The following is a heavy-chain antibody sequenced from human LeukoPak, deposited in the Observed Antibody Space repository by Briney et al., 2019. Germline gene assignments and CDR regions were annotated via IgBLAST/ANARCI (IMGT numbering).Heavy chain of an antibody. Sequence: GRSLRLSCAASGFTFSSYAMHWVRQAPGKGLEWVAVISYDGSNKYYADSVKGRFTISRDNSKNTLYLQMNSLRAEDTALYYCAKATQYSSSPGYYFDYWGQGTLVTVSS. CDR2: ISYDGSNK. CDR1: GFTFSSYA. D-gene: IGHD6-6*01. J-gene: IGHJ4*02. CDR3: AKATQYSSSPGYYFDY. V-gene: IGHV3-30-3*01.